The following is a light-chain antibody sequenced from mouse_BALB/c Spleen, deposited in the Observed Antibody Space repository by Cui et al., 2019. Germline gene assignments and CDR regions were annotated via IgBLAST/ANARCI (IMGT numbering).Light chain of an antibody. J-gene: IGKJ1*01. Sequence: QILLTQSPAIMFASLGEENTLTCSASSSVSYMHWYQQKSGTSPKLLIYSTSNLASGVPSRFSGSGSGTFYSLTISSVEAEDAADYYCHQWSSYPWTFGGGTKLEIK. CDR2: STS. CDR1: SSVSY. V-gene: IGKV4-80*01. CDR3: HQWSSYPWT.